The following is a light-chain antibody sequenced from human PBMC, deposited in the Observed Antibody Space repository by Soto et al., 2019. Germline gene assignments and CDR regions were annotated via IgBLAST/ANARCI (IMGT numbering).Light chain of an antibody. CDR2: KAS. Sequence: DIKMTQSPSSLVASVGDRVTITCRASQSLGGWLAWYQQKPGEAPKLLIYKASNLETGVPSRFSGSGLGTAFKHSIRVLEPDYSANYFCQPYHTFLYPFGQGTKLQI. J-gene: IGKJ2*01. CDR1: QSLGGW. CDR3: QPYHTFLYP. V-gene: IGKV1-5*03.